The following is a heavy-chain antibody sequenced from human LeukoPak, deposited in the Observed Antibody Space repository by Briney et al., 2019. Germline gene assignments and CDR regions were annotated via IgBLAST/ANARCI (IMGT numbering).Heavy chain of an antibody. CDR2: IYYSGGT. CDR3: ARDVSAGY. J-gene: IGHJ4*02. V-gene: IGHV4-59*01. Sequence: PSETLSLTCTVSGGSISSYYWSWIRQPPGKGLEWIGYIYYSGGTNYNPSLKSRVTISVDTSKNQYSLKLSSVTGADTAVYYCARDVSAGYWGQGTLVTVSS. CDR1: GGSISSYY. D-gene: IGHD6-13*01.